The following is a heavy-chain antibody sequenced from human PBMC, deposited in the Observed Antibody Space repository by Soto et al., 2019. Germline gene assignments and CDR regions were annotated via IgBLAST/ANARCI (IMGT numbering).Heavy chain of an antibody. J-gene: IGHJ4*02. D-gene: IGHD2-2*01. Sequence: PGGSLRLSCATSGFTFSDYYMSWIRQTPGKGLEWVSYISSRSTYTSYADSVEGRFTISRDNAENSLYLQMNSLRADDTAVYYCARDGSQLRKYYFDHWGQGTLVTVSS. V-gene: IGHV3-11*06. CDR3: ARDGSQLRKYYFDH. CDR1: GFTFSDYY. CDR2: ISSRSTYT.